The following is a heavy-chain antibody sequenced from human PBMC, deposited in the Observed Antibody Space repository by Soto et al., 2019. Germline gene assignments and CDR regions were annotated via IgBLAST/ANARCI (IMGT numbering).Heavy chain of an antibody. CDR3: ARVPLLDWHNYFALDV. CDR1: GDSFNNDG. D-gene: IGHD3-9*01. J-gene: IGHJ6*02. Sequence: ASVKVSCKASGDSFNNDGVNWVRQAPGQGLEWVGGIIPHFGPAKYPQKFQGRATITADTPTNTVFMELLSLTSDDTAIYYCARVPLLDWHNYFALDVWGQGTSVTGSS. V-gene: IGHV1-69*06. CDR2: IIPHFGPA.